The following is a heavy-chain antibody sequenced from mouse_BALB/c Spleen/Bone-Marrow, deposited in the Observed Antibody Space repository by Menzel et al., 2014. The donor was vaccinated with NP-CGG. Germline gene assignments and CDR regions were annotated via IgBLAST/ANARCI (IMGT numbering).Heavy chain of an antibody. CDR1: GYAFTNYL. CDR2: INPGSGGT. CDR3: ARIYYGNYY. Sequence: QVQLQQSGAELVRPGTSVKVSCKASGYAFTNYLIEWVKQRPGQGHEWIGVINPGSGGTNYNEKFKGKATLTADKSSSTAYMQLSSLTSDDSAVYFCARIYYGNYYWGQGTTLTVSS. D-gene: IGHD2-1*01. V-gene: IGHV1-54*01. J-gene: IGHJ2*01.